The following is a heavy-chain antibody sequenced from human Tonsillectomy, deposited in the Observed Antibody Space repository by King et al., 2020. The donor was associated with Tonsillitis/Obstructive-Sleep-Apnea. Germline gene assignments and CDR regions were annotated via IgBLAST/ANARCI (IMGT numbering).Heavy chain of an antibody. J-gene: IGHJ3*02. D-gene: IGHD3-3*01. CDR2: IYWDDDK. CDR1: GFSLSTGGVG. V-gene: IGHV2-5*02. CDR3: ARGNYDSDAFDI. Sequence: TLKESGPTLVKPTQTLTLTCTFSGFSLSTGGVGVGWIRQPPGKALEWLALIYWDDDKRYSPSLKSRLTITKDTSKNHVVLTTTNMDPVDTATYYCARGNYDSDAFDIWGQGTMVTVSS.